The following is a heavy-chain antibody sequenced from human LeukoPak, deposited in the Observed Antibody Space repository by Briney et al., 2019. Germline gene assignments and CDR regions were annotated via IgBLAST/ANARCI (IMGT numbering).Heavy chain of an antibody. CDR1: GFIVSSNY. Sequence: GGSLRLSCAASGFIVSSNYMSWVRQAPGKGLEWVSVIYNDGRTYYADSVKGRFTISRDNSKNTLYLQTNSLRADDTAMYYCARDPSGYSNAFDIWGQGTMVTVSS. V-gene: IGHV3-53*01. J-gene: IGHJ3*02. CDR2: IYNDGRT. CDR3: ARDPSGYSNAFDI. D-gene: IGHD3-22*01.